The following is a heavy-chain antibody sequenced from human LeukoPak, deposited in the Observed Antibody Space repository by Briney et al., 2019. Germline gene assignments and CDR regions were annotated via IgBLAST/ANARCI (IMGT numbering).Heavy chain of an antibody. CDR1: GGSISSYY. J-gene: IGHJ4*02. CDR3: ARYCSSTSCPDY. D-gene: IGHD2-2*01. CDR2: IYHSGST. V-gene: IGHV4-59*12. Sequence: SETLSLTCTVSGGSISSYYWSWVRQPPGKGLEWIGYIYHSGSTYYNPSLKSRVTISVDRSKNQFSLKLSSVTAADTAVYYCARYCSSTSCPDYWGQGTLVTVSS.